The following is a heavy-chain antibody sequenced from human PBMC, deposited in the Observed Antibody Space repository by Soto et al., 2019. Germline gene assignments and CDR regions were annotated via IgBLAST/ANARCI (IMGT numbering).Heavy chain of an antibody. CDR3: ARPLAYCTNGVCPYYYGMDV. D-gene: IGHD2-8*01. CDR1: GFTVSSNY. Sequence: EVQLVESGGGLVQPGGSLRLSCAASGFTVSSNYMSWVRQAPGKGLEWVSVIYSGGSTYYADSVKGRFTISRDNSKNTLYLQMNSLRAEDTAVYYCARPLAYCTNGVCPYYYGMDVWGQGTTVTVSS. CDR2: IYSGGST. J-gene: IGHJ6*02. V-gene: IGHV3-66*04.